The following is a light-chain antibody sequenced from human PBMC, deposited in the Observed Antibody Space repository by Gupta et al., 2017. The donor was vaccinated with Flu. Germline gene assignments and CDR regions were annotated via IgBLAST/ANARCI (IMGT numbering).Light chain of an antibody. Sequence: AVTQPASVLGFPEPSLTIPCTGTTSDIGSYNYVSWYQHHPGKAPQLVIYEVTNRPSGVADRVSGSKSGKTAALTISGLQAEDEAYYYCSSYIDSSSSRVLFGGGTKLTV. V-gene: IGLV2-14*01. CDR3: SSYIDSSSSRVL. J-gene: IGLJ2*01. CDR2: EVT. CDR1: TSDIGSYNY.